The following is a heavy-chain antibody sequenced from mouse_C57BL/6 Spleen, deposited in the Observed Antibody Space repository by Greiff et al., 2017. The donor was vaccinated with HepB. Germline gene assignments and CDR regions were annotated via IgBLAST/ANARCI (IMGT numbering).Heavy chain of an antibody. Sequence: EVKLMESGGGLVKPGGSLKLSCAASGFTFSSYAMSWVRLTPEKRLEWVATISDGGSYTYYPDNVKGRCTISRDNAKNNLYLQMSHLMSEDTAVYYCARLVAASMDYWGQGTSVTVSS. CDR2: ISDGGSYT. V-gene: IGHV5-4*03. CDR1: GFTFSSYA. CDR3: ARLVAASMDY. J-gene: IGHJ4*01. D-gene: IGHD1-1*01.